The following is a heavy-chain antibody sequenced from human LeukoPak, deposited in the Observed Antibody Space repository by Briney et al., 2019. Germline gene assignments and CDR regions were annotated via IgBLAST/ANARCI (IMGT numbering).Heavy chain of an antibody. CDR3: VKDMNPGGADV. J-gene: IGHJ6*02. Sequence: PGRSLRLSCVVSGVSLSSHGIHWARQAPGKGLEWVAFIWSDGSSEYYADSVKGRFTVSRDSAKNSLYLQMNSLRPEDTALYYCVKDMNPGGADVWGQGTTVTVSS. CDR1: GVSLSSHG. CDR2: IWSDGSSE. D-gene: IGHD3-10*01. V-gene: IGHV3-33*03.